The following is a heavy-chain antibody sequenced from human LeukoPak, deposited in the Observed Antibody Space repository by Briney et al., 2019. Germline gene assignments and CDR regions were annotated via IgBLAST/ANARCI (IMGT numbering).Heavy chain of an antibody. J-gene: IGHJ4*02. D-gene: IGHD4-23*01. CDR2: INHSGST. CDR1: GGSFSGYY. V-gene: IGHV4-34*01. Sequence: SETLSLTCAVYGGSFSGYYWSWIRQPPGKGLEWIGEINHSGSTNYNPSLKSRVTISVDTSKNQFSLKLSSVTAADTAVYYCARGREDYGGNSAYFDYWGQGTLVTVSS. CDR3: ARGREDYGGNSAYFDY.